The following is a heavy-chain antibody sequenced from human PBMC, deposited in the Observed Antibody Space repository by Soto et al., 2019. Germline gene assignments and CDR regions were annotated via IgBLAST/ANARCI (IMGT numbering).Heavy chain of an antibody. CDR3: AREMRAAAVTSVPRPVTDAFDV. CDR1: AGPFSRYT. Sequence: ASVKVSCKASAGPFSRYTISWVRQAPGQGLEWMGRIINIVGIANYTQKYKGRVTITADKSTSTAYMELSSLRSEDTAVYYCAREMRAAAVTSVPRPVTDAFDVWGQGTMVTVSS. J-gene: IGHJ3*01. CDR2: IINIVGIA. D-gene: IGHD6-13*01. V-gene: IGHV1-69*04.